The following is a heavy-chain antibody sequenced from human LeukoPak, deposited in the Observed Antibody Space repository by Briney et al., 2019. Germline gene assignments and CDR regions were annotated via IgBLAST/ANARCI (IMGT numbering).Heavy chain of an antibody. CDR1: GFPVNSNY. V-gene: IGHV3-66*04. CDR3: ARLRESRGDAAFHI. Sequence: GSLRLSFAASGFPVNSNYMGWVRQAPGKGLEWVPVLYSGGNTYYADSVRGRFSISRDTSKNTLYLQMNSLRAEDTAVYYCARLRESRGDAAFHIWGQGTMVTVSS. D-gene: IGHD2-21*01. CDR2: LYSGGNT. J-gene: IGHJ3*02.